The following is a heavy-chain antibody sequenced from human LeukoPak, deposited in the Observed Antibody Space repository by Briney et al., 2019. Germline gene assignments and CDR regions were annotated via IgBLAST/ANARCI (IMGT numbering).Heavy chain of an antibody. CDR1: GYTFTSYD. CDR2: MNPNSGNT. Sequence: ASVKVSCNASGYTFTSYDINWVRQATGQGLEWMGWMNPNSGNTGYAQKFQGRVTITRNTSISTAYMELIRLTSDDTAVYYCARVPNNFYYYMDVWGKGTTVTVSS. J-gene: IGHJ6*03. V-gene: IGHV1-8*03. D-gene: IGHD2-2*01. CDR3: ARVPNNFYYYMDV.